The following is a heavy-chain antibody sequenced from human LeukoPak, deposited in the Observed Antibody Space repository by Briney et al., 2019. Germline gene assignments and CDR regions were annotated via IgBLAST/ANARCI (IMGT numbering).Heavy chain of an antibody. CDR1: GFTFSSYG. CDR3: AKALWFGDQGMDGEFDY. D-gene: IGHD3-10*01. CDR2: IRYDGSNK. J-gene: IGHJ4*02. V-gene: IGHV3-30*02. Sequence: PGGSLRLSCAASGFTFSSYGMHWVRQAPGKGLEWVALIRYDGSNKYYADYVKGRFTISRDNSKNTLYLQMNSLRAEDTALYYCAKALWFGDQGMDGEFDYWGQGTLVTVSS.